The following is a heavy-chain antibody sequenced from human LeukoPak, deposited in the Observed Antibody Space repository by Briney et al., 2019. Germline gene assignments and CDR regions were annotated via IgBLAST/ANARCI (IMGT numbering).Heavy chain of an antibody. V-gene: IGHV3-7*01. CDR3: ARSVGAGNNYFYYGMDV. J-gene: IGHJ6*02. Sequence: GGSLRLSCAGSGFIFRDFYMTWVRQAAGTGLEWVATINQDGSAEYYVDSVKGRFTMSRDNAKNSVYLQMDSLRAEETAVYYCARSVGAGNNYFYYGMDVWGQGTTVTVSS. CDR1: GFIFRDFY. D-gene: IGHD1-26*01. CDR2: INQDGSAE.